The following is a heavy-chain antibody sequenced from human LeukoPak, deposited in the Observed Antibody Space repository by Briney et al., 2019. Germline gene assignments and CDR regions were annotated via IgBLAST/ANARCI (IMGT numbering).Heavy chain of an antibody. CDR1: GFTFSSYA. V-gene: IGHV3-23*01. Sequence: RGSLRLSCAAPGFTFSSYAMSWVRQAPGKGLEWVSAISGSGGSTYYADSVKGRFTISRDNSKNTLYLQMNSLRAEDTAVYYCAKGVREPYYDFWSGYWDWGQGTLVTVSS. J-gene: IGHJ4*02. D-gene: IGHD3-3*01. CDR3: AKGVREPYYDFWSGYWD. CDR2: ISGSGGST.